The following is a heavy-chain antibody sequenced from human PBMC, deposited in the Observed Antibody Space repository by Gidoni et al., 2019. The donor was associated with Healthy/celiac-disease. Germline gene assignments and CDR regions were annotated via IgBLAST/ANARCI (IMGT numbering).Heavy chain of an antibody. CDR1: GGSISSGGYY. V-gene: IGHV4-31*03. J-gene: IGHJ4*02. CDR3: ARGRSSSSFDY. Sequence: QVQLQASGPGLVKPSQTLSLTCTVSGGSISSGGYYWSWIRQHPGKGLEWIGYIYYRGSTYYNPSLKSRVTISVDMSKNQFSLKLSSVTAADTAVYYCARGRSSSSFDYWGQGTLVTVSS. CDR2: IYYRGST. D-gene: IGHD6-6*01.